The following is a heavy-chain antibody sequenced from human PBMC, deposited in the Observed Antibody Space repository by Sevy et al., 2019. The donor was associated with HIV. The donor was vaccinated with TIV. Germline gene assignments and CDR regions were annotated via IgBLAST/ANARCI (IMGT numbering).Heavy chain of an antibody. J-gene: IGHJ6*02. D-gene: IGHD1-26*01. CDR2: IDPSGST. V-gene: IGHV1-46*01. CDR1: GYTFINYY. CDR3: ARDRDLSGSYLEYYYYAMDV. Sequence: ASVKVSCKASGYTFINYYVHWVRQAPGQGLEWMGLIDPSGSTRYAQKFQGRVSMTGDTSTTTVYMELSSLTSEDTAVYYCARDRDLSGSYLEYYYYAMDVWGQGTTVTVSS.